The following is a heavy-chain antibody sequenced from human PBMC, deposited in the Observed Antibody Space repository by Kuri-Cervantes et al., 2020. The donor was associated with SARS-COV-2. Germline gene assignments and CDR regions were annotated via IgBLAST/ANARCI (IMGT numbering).Heavy chain of an antibody. V-gene: IGHV3-11*01. Sequence: GGSLRLSCAASGFTFSDYYMSWIRQAPGKGLEWVSYISSSGSTTYYADSVKGRFTISRDNSKNTLYLQMNSLRAEDTAVYYCAKAYWNYNYFDYWGQGTLVTVSS. CDR2: ISSSGSTT. D-gene: IGHD1-7*01. CDR1: GFTFSDYY. CDR3: AKAYWNYNYFDY. J-gene: IGHJ4*02.